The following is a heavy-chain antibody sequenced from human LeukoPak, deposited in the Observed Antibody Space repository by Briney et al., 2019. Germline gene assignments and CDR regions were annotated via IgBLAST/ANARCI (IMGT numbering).Heavy chain of an antibody. J-gene: IGHJ3*02. CDR3: ARRRRDSRKGDAFDI. D-gene: IGHD3-22*01. CDR2: IYTSGST. V-gene: IGHV4-4*09. Sequence: SETLSLTCTFSSGSISSYSWSWIRQPPGKGLEWIGYIYTSGSTNYNPSLKSRVTISVNTSNNQFSLKLSSVTAADTAMYYCARRRRDSRKGDAFDIWGQGTMVTVSS. CDR1: SGSISSYS.